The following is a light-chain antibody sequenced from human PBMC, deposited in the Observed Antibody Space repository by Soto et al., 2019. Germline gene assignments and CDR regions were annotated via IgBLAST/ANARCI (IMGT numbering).Light chain of an antibody. Sequence: LTQPPSASGSPGQSVTISCTGSSSDVGGYNYVSWYQQRPGKVPKVIIYQVTKRPAGVPDRFSGSKSGNTASLTVSGLQAEDEAEYFCSSYANNNNMLVFGTGTKVTVL. CDR2: QVT. CDR1: SSDVGGYNY. CDR3: SSYANNNNMLV. V-gene: IGLV2-8*01. J-gene: IGLJ1*01.